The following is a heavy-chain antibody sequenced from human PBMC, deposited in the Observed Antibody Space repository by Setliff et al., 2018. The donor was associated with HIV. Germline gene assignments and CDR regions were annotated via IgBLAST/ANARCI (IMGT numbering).Heavy chain of an antibody. CDR2: IYYSGST. D-gene: IGHD3-22*01. Sequence: SETLSLTCTVSGGYFSSSSYYWGWIRQPPGKGLEWIGNIYYSGSTYYNPSLRSRFTISKDTSKNQFSLHLTSVTAADTAVYYCARDTYDSRGYFFGYWGQGTLVTVSS. CDR3: ARDTYDSRGYFFGY. J-gene: IGHJ4*02. V-gene: IGHV4-39*07. CDR1: GGYFSSSSYY.